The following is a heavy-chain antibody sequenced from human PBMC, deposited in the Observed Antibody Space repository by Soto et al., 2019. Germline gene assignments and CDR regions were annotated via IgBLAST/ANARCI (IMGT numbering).Heavy chain of an antibody. V-gene: IGHV4-34*01. J-gene: IGHJ5*02. CDR3: EALVYSYGSNWFDP. CDR1: GGSFSAYY. Sequence: SETLSLTCALYGGSFSAYYWSWIRQPPGKGLEWIGEINHSGSTNYNPSLKSRVTISVDTSKNQFSLKLSSVTVADTAVYYCEALVYSYGSNWFDPWGQGTLVTVSS. CDR2: INHSGST. D-gene: IGHD5-18*01.